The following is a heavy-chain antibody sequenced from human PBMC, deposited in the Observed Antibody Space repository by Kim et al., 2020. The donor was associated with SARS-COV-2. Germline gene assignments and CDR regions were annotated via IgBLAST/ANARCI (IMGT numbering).Heavy chain of an antibody. Sequence: ASVKVSCKASGYTFTSYGISWVRQAPGQGLEWMGWISAYNGNTNYAQKLQGRVTMTTDTSTSTAYMELRSLRSDDTAVYYCARARYNWNYPPSDWFDPWGQGTLVTVSS. J-gene: IGHJ5*02. CDR3: ARARYNWNYPPSDWFDP. V-gene: IGHV1-18*01. CDR2: ISAYNGNT. D-gene: IGHD1-7*01. CDR1: GYTFTSYG.